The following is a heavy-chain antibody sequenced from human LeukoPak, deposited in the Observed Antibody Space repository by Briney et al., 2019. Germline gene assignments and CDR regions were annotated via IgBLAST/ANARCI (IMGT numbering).Heavy chain of an antibody. D-gene: IGHD2-21*01. J-gene: IGHJ4*02. V-gene: IGHV4-31*03. Sequence: SQTLSHTCTVSGGSISSGGYYWSWIRQHPRKGLEWIGYIYYSGSTYYNPSLKSRVTISVDTSKNQFSLKLSSVTAADTAVYYCARDLLSKGLDYWGQGTLVTVSS. CDR2: IYYSGST. CDR3: ARDLLSKGLDY. CDR1: GGSISSGGYY.